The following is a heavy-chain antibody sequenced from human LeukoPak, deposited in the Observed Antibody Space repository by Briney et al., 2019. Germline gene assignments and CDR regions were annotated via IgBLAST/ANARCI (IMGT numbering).Heavy chain of an antibody. CDR3: ARIQLTTSIFGVAIPGYYFDY. CDR2: IEQDGSEK. D-gene: IGHD3-3*01. CDR1: GFTFSNYW. V-gene: IGHV3-7*05. Sequence: GGSLRLSCAASGFTFSNYWMSWVRQAPGKGLEWVANIEQDGSEKYYVDSVKGRFTISRDNAKNSLYLQMNSLRAEDTAVYYCARIQLTTSIFGVAIPGYYFDYWGQGTLVTVSS. J-gene: IGHJ4*02.